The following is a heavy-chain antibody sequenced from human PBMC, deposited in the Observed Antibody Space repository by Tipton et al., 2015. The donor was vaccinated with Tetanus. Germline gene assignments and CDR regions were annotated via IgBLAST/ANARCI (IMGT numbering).Heavy chain of an antibody. D-gene: IGHD3-3*01. V-gene: IGHV4-59*01. Sequence: TLSLTCTVSGDSISSYYWNWIRQPPGKGLEWLAYISGSGTTNSNYYLKSRITMTRDTSRNQFSLTLTSVTAADTAVYYCARANYDSFKKGPFDSWGQGSLVIVSS. CDR2: ISGSGTT. CDR1: GDSISSYY. CDR3: ARANYDSFKKGPFDS. J-gene: IGHJ4*02.